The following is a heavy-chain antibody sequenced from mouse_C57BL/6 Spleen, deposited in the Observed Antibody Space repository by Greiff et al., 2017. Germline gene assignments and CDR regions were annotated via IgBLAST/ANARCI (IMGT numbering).Heavy chain of an antibody. CDR3: RGMPITTVVYFDY. Sequence: QVQLQQSGAELVRPGASVTLSCTASGYTFTDYEMHWVKQTPVHGLEWIGAIDPETGGTAYNQKFKGKAILTADKSSSRAYMELRSLTSEGSAGYYCRGMPITTVVYFDYWGQGTTLTVAS. J-gene: IGHJ2*01. D-gene: IGHD1-1*01. V-gene: IGHV1-15*01. CDR1: GYTFTDYE. CDR2: IDPETGGT.